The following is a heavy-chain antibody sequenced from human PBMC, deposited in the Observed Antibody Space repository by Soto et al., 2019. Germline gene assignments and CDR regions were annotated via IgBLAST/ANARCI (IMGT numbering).Heavy chain of an antibody. Sequence: QITLNESGPTQVKPRQTLTLTCTFSGFSLTTSGVGVGWIRQSPGKAPEWLALIYWDDDKRYSPSLKSRLTISKDTSKNQVVLTMADLDPADRVTYSCAHRVLRTVFGEVTTTVGYFDFWGQGTPVAVSS. CDR2: IYWDDDK. D-gene: IGHD3-3*01. CDR3: AHRVLRTVFGEVTTTVGYFDF. CDR1: GFSLTTSGVG. J-gene: IGHJ4*02. V-gene: IGHV2-5*02.